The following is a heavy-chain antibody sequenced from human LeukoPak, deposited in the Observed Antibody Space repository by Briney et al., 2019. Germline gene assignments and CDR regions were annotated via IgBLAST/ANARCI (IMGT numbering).Heavy chain of an antibody. Sequence: PSETLSLTCTVSGASISRYYWNWIRQPPGKGLEWIGYISSSGSTNYSFSLKSRVTISVDTSKNQLSLKLSSVTAADTAMYYCAGTRRDAYLTPFKYWGQGTLVSVSS. CDR1: GASISRYY. CDR3: AGTRRDAYLTPFKY. J-gene: IGHJ4*02. CDR2: ISSSGST. D-gene: IGHD3-16*01. V-gene: IGHV4-59*01.